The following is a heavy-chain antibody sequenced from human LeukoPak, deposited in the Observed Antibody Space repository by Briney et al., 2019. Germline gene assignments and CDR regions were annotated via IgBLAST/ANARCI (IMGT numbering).Heavy chain of an antibody. V-gene: IGHV4-39*01. D-gene: IGHD3-22*01. CDR2: IYYSGST. CDR1: SGSISSSSYY. Sequence: PSETLSLTCTVSSGSISSSSYYWGWIRQPPGKGLEWIGSIYYSGSTYYNPSLKSQVTISVDTSKNQFSLKLSSVTAADTAVYYCARHGYYDSSGYAYWGQGTLVTVSS. CDR3: ARHGYYDSSGYAY. J-gene: IGHJ4*02.